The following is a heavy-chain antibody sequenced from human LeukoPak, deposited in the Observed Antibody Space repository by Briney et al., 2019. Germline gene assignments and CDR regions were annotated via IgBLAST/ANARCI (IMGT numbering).Heavy chain of an antibody. J-gene: IGHJ4*02. V-gene: IGHV4-34*01. CDR2: INHSGST. Sequence: SETLSLTCAVYGGSFTGYNWNWIRQTPGKGLEWIGEINHSGSTNYNPSLKSRVTISVDTSKNQFSLKLSSVTAADTAVYYCARGESDPIAAAALDYWGQGTLVTVSS. CDR3: ARGESDPIAAAALDY. D-gene: IGHD6-13*01. CDR1: GGSFTGYN.